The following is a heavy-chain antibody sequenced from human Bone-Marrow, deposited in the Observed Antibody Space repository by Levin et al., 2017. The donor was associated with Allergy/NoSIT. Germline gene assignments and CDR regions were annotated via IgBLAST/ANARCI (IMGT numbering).Heavy chain of an antibody. V-gene: IGHV3-23*01. CDR2: ISGSGGTT. CDR1: GFTFSSSA. J-gene: IGHJ4*02. D-gene: IGHD3-3*01. CDR3: AKSWGTFWSGYYLAF. Sequence: LSLTCAASGFTFSSSAMSWVRPAPGKGLEWVSAISGSGGTTYYADSVKGRFTISRDNSKNTLYLQMNSLRAEDTAVYYCAKSWGTFWSGYYLAFWGQGTLVTVSS.